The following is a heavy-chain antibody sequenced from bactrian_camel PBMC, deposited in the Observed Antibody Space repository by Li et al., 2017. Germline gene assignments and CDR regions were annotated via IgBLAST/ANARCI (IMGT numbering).Heavy chain of an antibody. D-gene: IGHD3*01. J-gene: IGHJ6*01. Sequence: HVQLVESGGGLVQPGGSLRLSCAVSGYHPYRMGWFRQAPGKEREGVAAVLTDGTTYYRDSVKGRFTISQDKAKNTVYLQMDSLKPEDTAMYRCASSWGCSASQALGEMTTLHFGYWGEGTQVTVS. CDR3: ASSWGCSASQALGEMTTLHFGY. CDR1: GYHPYR. CDR2: VLTDGTT. V-gene: IGHV3S53*01.